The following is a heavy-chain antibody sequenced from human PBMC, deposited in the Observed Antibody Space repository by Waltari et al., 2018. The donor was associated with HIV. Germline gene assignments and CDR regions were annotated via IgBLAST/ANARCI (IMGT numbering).Heavy chain of an antibody. Sequence: QVQLVQSGAEVKKPGASVKVSCKASGYTFTGYYMHWVRQAPGQGLEWMGWINPNSVGTNYAQKFQGRVTRTRDTSISTAYMELSRLRSDDTAVYYCAREIPGITMIVVVINNDAFDIWGQGTMVTVSS. CDR2: INPNSVGT. D-gene: IGHD3-22*01. J-gene: IGHJ3*02. V-gene: IGHV1-2*02. CDR3: AREIPGITMIVVVINNDAFDI. CDR1: GYTFTGYY.